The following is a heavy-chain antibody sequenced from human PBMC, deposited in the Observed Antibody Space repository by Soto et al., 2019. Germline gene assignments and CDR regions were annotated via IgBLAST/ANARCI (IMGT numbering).Heavy chain of an antibody. CDR3: ATYPGFGVIYPSYWYFDL. CDR2: FDPEDGET. J-gene: IGHJ2*01. Sequence: QVQLVQSGAEVKKPGAAVKVSCKVSGYTLTELSMHWVRQAPGKGLEWMGGFDPEDGETIYAQKFQGRVTMTEDTSTDTAYMELSSLRSEDTAVYYCATYPGFGVIYPSYWYFDLWGRGTLVTVSS. CDR1: GYTLTELS. D-gene: IGHD3-10*01. V-gene: IGHV1-24*01.